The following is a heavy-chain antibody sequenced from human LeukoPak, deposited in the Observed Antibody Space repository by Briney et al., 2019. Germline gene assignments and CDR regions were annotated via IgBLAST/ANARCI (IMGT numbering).Heavy chain of an antibody. Sequence: PSETLSLTCTVSGYSSSSGYYWGWIRQPPGKGLEWIGSIYHSGSTYYNPSLKSRVTISVDTSKNQFSLKLSSVTAADTAVYYCARDRGGYQNDYWGQGTLVTVSS. V-gene: IGHV4-38-2*02. D-gene: IGHD5-18*01. CDR2: IYHSGST. J-gene: IGHJ4*02. CDR3: ARDRGGYQNDY. CDR1: GYSSSSGYY.